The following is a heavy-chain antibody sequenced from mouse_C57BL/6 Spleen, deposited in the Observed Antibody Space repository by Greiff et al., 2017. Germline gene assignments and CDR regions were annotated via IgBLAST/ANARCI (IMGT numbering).Heavy chain of an antibody. V-gene: IGHV1-52*01. CDR2: IDPSDSET. Sequence: QVQLQQPGAELVRPGSSVKLSCKASGSTFTSYWMHWVKQRPIQGLEWIGNIDPSDSETHYNQKFKDKATLTVDNSSSTAYMQLSSLTSEDSAVYYCARWGYYGSSYFDYWGQGTTLTVSS. D-gene: IGHD1-1*01. CDR3: ARWGYYGSSYFDY. J-gene: IGHJ2*01. CDR1: GSTFTSYW.